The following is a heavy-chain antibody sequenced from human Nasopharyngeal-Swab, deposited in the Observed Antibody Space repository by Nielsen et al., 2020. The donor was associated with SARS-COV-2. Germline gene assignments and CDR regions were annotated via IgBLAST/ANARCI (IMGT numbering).Heavy chain of an antibody. CDR3: ASTAAAFDN. Sequence: SETLSLTCIVSGGSITSNYWSWIRQHPGKGLEWIGYIYYSGSTFYNPSLESRVAMSVDTSKNQFSLNLSSVTAADAAVYYCASTAAAFDNWGQGTLVTVSS. D-gene: IGHD6-25*01. V-gene: IGHV4-59*06. CDR2: IYYSGST. CDR1: GGSITSNY. J-gene: IGHJ4*02.